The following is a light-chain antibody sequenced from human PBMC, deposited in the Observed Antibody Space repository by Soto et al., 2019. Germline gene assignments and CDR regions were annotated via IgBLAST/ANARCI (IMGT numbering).Light chain of an antibody. CDR1: QSVSSSY. CDR3: QQYGSSPYT. CDR2: GAS. J-gene: IGKJ2*01. Sequence: EIVLTQSPGTLSLSPGERATLSCRASQSVSSSYLAWYQQKPGQAPRLLIYGASSRATGIPDRFSGSGSGTDFTLPIRSLEPEDFAVYYCQQYGSSPYTFGQGATLEIK. V-gene: IGKV3-20*01.